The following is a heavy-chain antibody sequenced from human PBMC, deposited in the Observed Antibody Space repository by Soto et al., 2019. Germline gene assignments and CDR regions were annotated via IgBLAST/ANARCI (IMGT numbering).Heavy chain of an antibody. CDR2: IYRTGST. CDR1: GGSFTSNNW. D-gene: IGHD1-7*01. V-gene: IGHV4-4*02. CDR3: ASRDPGTSVDY. Sequence: LSLTCAVSGGSFTSNNWWTWVRQPPGQGLEWIGEIYRTGSTNYNPSLKSRVIISLDKSENQFSLKVTSLTAADTAVYYCASRDPGTSVDYWGQGTLVTVSS. J-gene: IGHJ4*02.